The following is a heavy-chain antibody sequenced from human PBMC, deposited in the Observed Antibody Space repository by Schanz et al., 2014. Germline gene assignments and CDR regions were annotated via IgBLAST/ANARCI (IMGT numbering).Heavy chain of an antibody. D-gene: IGHD3-10*01. CDR1: GFTLSSYA. V-gene: IGHV3-33*08. J-gene: IGHJ4*02. Sequence: VQLVESGGGVVQPGRSLRLSCAAYGFTLSSYAMHWVRQAPGKGLEWVAVIWYDENNKYYADSVKGRFTMSRDNSKNTLYLQMNSLRAEDTAVYYCARANYRRKINFDYWGRGTLVTVSS. CDR2: IWYDENNK. CDR3: ARANYRRKINFDY.